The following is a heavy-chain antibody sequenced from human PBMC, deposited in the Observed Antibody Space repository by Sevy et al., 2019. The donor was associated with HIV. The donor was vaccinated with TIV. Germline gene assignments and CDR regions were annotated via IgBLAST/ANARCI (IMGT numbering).Heavy chain of an antibody. D-gene: IGHD3-22*01. CDR3: ARGNYYDNSGFPLYYFDY. J-gene: IGHJ4*02. Sequence: ASVKVSCKASGYTFTNYYLHWVRQAPGQGLEWMGIIHPSGGRTSYEQKFQGRVTMTSDTSTTTVYMDLSSLRSEETAVYYCARGNYYDNSGFPLYYFDYWGRGTPVTVSS. CDR2: IHPSGGRT. V-gene: IGHV1-46*01. CDR1: GYTFTNYY.